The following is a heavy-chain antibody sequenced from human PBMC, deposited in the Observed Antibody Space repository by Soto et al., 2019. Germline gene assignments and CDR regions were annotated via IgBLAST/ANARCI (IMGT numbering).Heavy chain of an antibody. Sequence: GGSLRLSCAASGFTFSSYAMSWVRQAPGKGLEWVSAISGSGGSTYYADSVKGRFTISRDNSKNTLYLQMNSLRAEDTAVYYCAKGYCSSTSCYAGFDYWGQGTLVTVSS. CDR3: AKGYCSSTSCYAGFDY. CDR1: GFTFSSYA. J-gene: IGHJ4*02. CDR2: ISGSGGST. D-gene: IGHD2-2*01. V-gene: IGHV3-23*01.